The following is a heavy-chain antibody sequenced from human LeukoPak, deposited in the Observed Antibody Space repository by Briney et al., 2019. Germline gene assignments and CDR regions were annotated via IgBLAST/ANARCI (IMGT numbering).Heavy chain of an antibody. J-gene: IGHJ3*02. V-gene: IGHV3-23*01. Sequence: PGGSLRLSCAASGFTFSSYAMSWVRQAPGKGLEWVSAISGSGGGTYYADSVKGRFTISRDNSKNTLYLQMNSLRAEDTAVYYCPAGQGAFDIWGQGTMVTVSS. CDR2: ISGSGGGT. CDR3: PAGQGAFDI. CDR1: GFTFSSYA.